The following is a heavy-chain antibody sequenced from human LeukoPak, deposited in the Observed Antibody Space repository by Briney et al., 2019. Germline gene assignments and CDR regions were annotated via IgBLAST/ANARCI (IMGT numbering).Heavy chain of an antibody. V-gene: IGHV3-21*01. CDR2: ISSSSSYI. CDR3: ARAYFKSTDAFDI. J-gene: IGHJ3*02. Sequence: GGSLRLSCTASGFTFTTYSMDWVRQAPGKGLEWVSSISSSSSYIYYADSVKGRFTISRDNAKNSLYLQMNSLRAEDTAVYYCARAYFKSTDAFDIWGQGTMVTVSS. CDR1: GFTFTTYS. D-gene: IGHD2/OR15-2a*01.